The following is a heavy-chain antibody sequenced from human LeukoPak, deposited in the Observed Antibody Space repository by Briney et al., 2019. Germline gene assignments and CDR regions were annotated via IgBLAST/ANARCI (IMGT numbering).Heavy chain of an antibody. Sequence: GGSLRLSCAASGFTFSSYWMHWVRQAPGKELVWVSRINSDGSFTNYADSVKGRFTISRDNAKNTLYLQMNSLRAEDTAVYYCARVIAMAGGDLDYWGQGTLVTVSS. CDR1: GFTFSSYW. J-gene: IGHJ4*02. CDR2: INSDGSFT. V-gene: IGHV3-74*01. CDR3: ARVIAMAGGDLDY. D-gene: IGHD6-19*01.